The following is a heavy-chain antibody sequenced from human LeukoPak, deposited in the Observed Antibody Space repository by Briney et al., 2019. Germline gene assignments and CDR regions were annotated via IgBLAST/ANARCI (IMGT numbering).Heavy chain of an antibody. CDR3: ARDLDPSPQDAFEI. Sequence: ASVKVSCKASGYTFTSYGISWVRQAPGQGLEWMGWISAYNGNTNYAQKLQGRVTMTRDTSTSTVYMELSSLRSEDTAVYYCARDLDPSPQDAFEIWGQGTMVTVSS. CDR2: ISAYNGNT. V-gene: IGHV1-18*01. J-gene: IGHJ3*02. CDR1: GYTFTSYG.